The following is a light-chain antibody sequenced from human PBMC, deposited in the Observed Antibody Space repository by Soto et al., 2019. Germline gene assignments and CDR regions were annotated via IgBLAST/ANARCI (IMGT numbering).Light chain of an antibody. CDR2: AAS. Sequence: DIQMTQSPSSVSASVGDRVTITCRASQGISSWLDWYQQKPGKAPKLLINAASSLQSGVPSRFSCSGSGTDFTLTISSLQPEDFATYHCQQANSFPWTFGQGTKVEIK. CDR3: QQANSFPWT. J-gene: IGKJ1*01. V-gene: IGKV1-12*01. CDR1: QGISSW.